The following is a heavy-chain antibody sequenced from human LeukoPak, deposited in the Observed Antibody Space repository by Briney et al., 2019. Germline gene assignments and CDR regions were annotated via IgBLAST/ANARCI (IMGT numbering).Heavy chain of an antibody. CDR1: GGSISSYY. CDR3: ARRVAVAGNYYFDY. D-gene: IGHD6-19*01. Sequence: SETLSLTCTVSGGSISSYYWSWFRQPPGKGLEWIGYMYYSGITNYNPPLKSRVTISVDTSKNQFSLKLSSVTAADTAVYYCARRVAVAGNYYFDYWGQGTLVTVSA. J-gene: IGHJ4*02. V-gene: IGHV4-59*08. CDR2: MYYSGIT.